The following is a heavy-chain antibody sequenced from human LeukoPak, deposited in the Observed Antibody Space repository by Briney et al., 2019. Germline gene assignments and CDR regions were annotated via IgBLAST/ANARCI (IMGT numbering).Heavy chain of an antibody. D-gene: IGHD2-2*01. V-gene: IGHV1-69*01. Sequence: SVTVSYMASRGTFNKQGLNWVRQAPGQGREGMGGIIPVFGTPNYAQRFQGRVRITADESTTTAYMELSSLRSDDTALYYCARGGRYCRSTSCWDFWGQGTLVTVSS. J-gene: IGHJ4*02. CDR2: IIPVFGTP. CDR3: ARGGRYCRSTSCWDF. CDR1: RGTFNKQG.